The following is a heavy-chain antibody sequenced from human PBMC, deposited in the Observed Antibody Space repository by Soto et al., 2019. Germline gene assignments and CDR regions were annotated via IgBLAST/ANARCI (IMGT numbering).Heavy chain of an antibody. CDR3: AKIGPIYSSSSIRDGGMDV. CDR1: GFTFSSYG. V-gene: IGHV3-30*18. D-gene: IGHD6-6*01. Sequence: VGSLRLSCAASGFTFSSYGMHWVRQAPGKGLEWVAVISYDGSNKYYADSVKGRFTISRDNSKNTLYLQMNSLRAEDTAVYYCAKIGPIYSSSSIRDGGMDVWGQGTTVTVSS. J-gene: IGHJ6*02. CDR2: ISYDGSNK.